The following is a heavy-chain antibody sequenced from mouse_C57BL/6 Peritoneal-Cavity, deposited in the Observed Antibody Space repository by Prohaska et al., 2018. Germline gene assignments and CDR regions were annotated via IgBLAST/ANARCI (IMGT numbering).Heavy chain of an antibody. CDR2: IKPGSGST. J-gene: IGHJ2*01. CDR3: WNYYGSSLHY. V-gene: IGHV1-55*01. D-gene: IGHD1-1*01. Sequence: QVQLQQPGAELVKPGASVKMSCKASGYTFTSYWITWVKQRPGQGLEWIGEIKPGSGSTNYNEKLKSKATLTVDTSSSTAYMQLSSLTSEDSAVYYCWNYYGSSLHYWGQGTTLTVSS. CDR1: GYTFTSYW.